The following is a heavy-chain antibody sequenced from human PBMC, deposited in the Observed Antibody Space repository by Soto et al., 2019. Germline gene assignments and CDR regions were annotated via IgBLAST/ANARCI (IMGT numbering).Heavy chain of an antibody. J-gene: IGHJ4*02. CDR3: ARAVAVAADFDY. Sequence: ASVKVSCKASGYTFTSYAIHWVRQARGQRLEWIGWIVVGSGNTNYAQKFQGRVTITRDTSASTAYMELSSLRSEDTAVYYCARAVAVAADFDYWGQGTLVTVSS. CDR1: GYTFTSYA. V-gene: IGHV1-3*01. CDR2: IVVGSGNT. D-gene: IGHD6-19*01.